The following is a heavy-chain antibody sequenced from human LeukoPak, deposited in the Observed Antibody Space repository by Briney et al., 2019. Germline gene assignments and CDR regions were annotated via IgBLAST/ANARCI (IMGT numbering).Heavy chain of an antibody. D-gene: IGHD3-22*01. CDR2: INPKSGGT. CDR1: GYSFTGYY. J-gene: IGHJ3*02. Sequence: ASVRVSCKASGYSFTGYYMHWVRQAPGQGLEWMGWINPKSGGTNFAQKFQGRVTMTRDTSISTAYMELTRLTSDDTAVYYCARDLVRGYYYDSSGYYDAFDIWGQGTMVTVSS. V-gene: IGHV1-2*02. CDR3: ARDLVRGYYYDSSGYYDAFDI.